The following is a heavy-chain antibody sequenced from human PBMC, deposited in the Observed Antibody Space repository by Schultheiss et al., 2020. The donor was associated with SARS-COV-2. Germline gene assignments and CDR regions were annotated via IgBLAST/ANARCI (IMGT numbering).Heavy chain of an antibody. J-gene: IGHJ6*04. Sequence: GGSLRLSCAASGFTFSSYAMSWVRQAPGKGLEWVSSISSSSSYIYYADSVKGRFTISRDNSKNTLYLQMNSLRAEDTAVYYCASSIGYCTGGVCALWGKGTTVTVSS. CDR2: ISSSSSYI. V-gene: IGHV3-21*01. CDR1: GFTFSSYA. D-gene: IGHD2-8*02. CDR3: ASSIGYCTGGVCAL.